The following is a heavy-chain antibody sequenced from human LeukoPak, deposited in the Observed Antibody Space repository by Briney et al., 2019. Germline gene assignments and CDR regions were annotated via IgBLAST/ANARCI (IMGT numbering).Heavy chain of an antibody. D-gene: IGHD2-21*01. V-gene: IGHV3-74*01. Sequence: GGSLRLSCAASGFTFSSYWMHWVRQAPGKGLVWVSRINSDGSSTSYADSVKGRFTISRDNARNTLYLQMNSLRVEDTAVYYCVRGFLGPDHWGQGTLVTVSS. J-gene: IGHJ4*02. CDR3: VRGFLGPDH. CDR2: INSDGSST. CDR1: GFTFSSYW.